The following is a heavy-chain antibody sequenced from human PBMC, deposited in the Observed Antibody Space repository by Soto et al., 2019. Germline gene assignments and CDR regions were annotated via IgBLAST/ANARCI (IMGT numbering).Heavy chain of an antibody. Sequence: ASVKVSCKASGYTFTSYYMHWVRQAPGQGLEWMGIINPSGGSTSYAQKFQGRVTMTRETSTSTANLELTSLRSEDTDGYYCVRGAPEPFWFHPWGQGTLVPVPP. V-gene: IGHV1-46*03. D-gene: IGHD1-1*01. CDR3: VRGAPEPFWFHP. J-gene: IGHJ5*02. CDR1: GYTFTSYY. CDR2: INPSGGST.